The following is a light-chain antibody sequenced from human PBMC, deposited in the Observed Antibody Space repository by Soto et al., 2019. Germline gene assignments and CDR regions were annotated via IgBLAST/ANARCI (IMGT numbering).Light chain of an antibody. J-gene: IGKJ4*01. CDR2: DAS. V-gene: IGKV1-33*01. Sequence: DIQMTQSPSSLSASVGDRVTITCRSSQRISGYLNWYQQKPGKAPKLLIYDASNLERGVPSRFSGSGSETDFTLTISSLQPEDVATYYCQQYDNLPLTFGGGTKVEIK. CDR1: QRISGY. CDR3: QQYDNLPLT.